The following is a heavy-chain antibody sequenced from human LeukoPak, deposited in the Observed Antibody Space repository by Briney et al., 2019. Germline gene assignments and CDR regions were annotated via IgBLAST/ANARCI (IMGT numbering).Heavy chain of an antibody. V-gene: IGHV3-23*01. CDR3: ARGGAGYSSGWGYY. Sequence: GGSLRLSCAASGFTFSSYAMSWVRQAPGKGLEWVSAISGSGGSTYYADSVKGRFTISRDNSKNTLYLQMNSLRAEDTAVYYCARGGAGYSSGWGYYWGQGALVTVSS. D-gene: IGHD6-19*01. J-gene: IGHJ4*02. CDR2: ISGSGGST. CDR1: GFTFSSYA.